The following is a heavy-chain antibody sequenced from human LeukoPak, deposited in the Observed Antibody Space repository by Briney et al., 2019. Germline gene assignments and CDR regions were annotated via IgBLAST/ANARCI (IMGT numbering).Heavy chain of an antibody. D-gene: IGHD5-18*01. V-gene: IGHV4-59*01. CDR1: GGSISSYY. J-gene: IGHJ4*02. CDR3: ARARGYSYPFDY. CDR2: IYYSGST. Sequence: PSETLSLTCTVSGGSISSYYWSWIRQPPGKGLEWIGYIYYSGSTNYNPSLKSRVTISVDTSKNQFSLKLSSVTAAGTAVYYCARARGYSYPFDYWGQGTLVTVSS.